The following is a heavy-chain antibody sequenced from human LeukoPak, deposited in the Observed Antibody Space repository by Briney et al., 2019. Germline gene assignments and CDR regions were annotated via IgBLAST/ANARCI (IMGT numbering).Heavy chain of an antibody. CDR2: VNSGGST. Sequence: GGSLRLSCAASGFIVSDNYMAWVRQAPGKGLEWVSVVNSGGSTSYADSVKGRFTISRDSSKNTLFLQMNSLRAEDTALYYCTKTYGDYDYYYGMDVWGQGTTVTVSS. J-gene: IGHJ6*02. CDR1: GFIVSDNY. V-gene: IGHV3-66*01. CDR3: TKTYGDYDYYYGMDV. D-gene: IGHD4-17*01.